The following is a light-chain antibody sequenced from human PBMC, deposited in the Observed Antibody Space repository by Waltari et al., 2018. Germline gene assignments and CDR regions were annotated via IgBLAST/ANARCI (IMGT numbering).Light chain of an antibody. Sequence: QSALTQPASVSGSPGQSISISCTGTSNDVGGYNIVSWYQQHPGKAPKLIIYEVTKRPSGVSNRFSGSKSGNTASLTISGLQAEDEADYYCCSYAGSSTFERVFGGGTKLTVL. CDR1: SNDVGGYNI. CDR3: CSYAGSSTFERV. CDR2: EVT. V-gene: IGLV2-23*02. J-gene: IGLJ2*01.